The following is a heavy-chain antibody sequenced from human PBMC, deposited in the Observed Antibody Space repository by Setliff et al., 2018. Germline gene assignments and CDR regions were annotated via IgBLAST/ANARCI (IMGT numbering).Heavy chain of an antibody. V-gene: IGHV7-4-1*02. J-gene: IGHJ6*03. D-gene: IGHD2-15*01. CDR1: GYTFTSYA. CDR3: ARDNRGYAWDYYYYYMDV. CDR2: INTNTGNP. Sequence: ASVKVSCKASGYTFTSYAMNWVRQAPGQGLEWMGWINTNTGNPTYAQGFTGRFVFSLDTSVSTAYLQISSLKAEDTAVYYCARDNRGYAWDYYYYYMDVWGKGTTVTVSS.